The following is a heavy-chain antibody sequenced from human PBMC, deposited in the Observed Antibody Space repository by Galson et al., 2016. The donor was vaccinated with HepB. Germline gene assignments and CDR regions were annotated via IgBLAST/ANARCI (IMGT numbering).Heavy chain of an antibody. J-gene: IGHJ3*01. D-gene: IGHD3-22*01. Sequence: SLRLSCAASGFTFDDFVMIWFRQAPGRGPEWVGFIRSKPFGETTEYAASVKGRFSISRDDSKSIAYLQLNSLRTDDTAVYYCARPHYIDGSGYHSIRLGVFDVWGQGTMVTVSS. CDR1: GFTFDDFV. CDR3: ARPHYIDGSGYHSIRLGVFDV. CDR2: IRSKPFGETT. V-gene: IGHV3-49*03.